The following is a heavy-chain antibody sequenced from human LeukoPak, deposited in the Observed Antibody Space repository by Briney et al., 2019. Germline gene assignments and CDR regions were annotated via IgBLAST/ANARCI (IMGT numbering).Heavy chain of an antibody. CDR3: VKDVDSTGYYSVGGFDY. CDR2: ISWNSGNI. D-gene: IGHD3-22*01. V-gene: IGHV3-9*01. CDR1: GFSFEDYA. J-gene: IGHJ4*02. Sequence: GGSLRLSCVASGFSFEDYAMHWVRHAPGKGLEWVSGISWNSGNIGYADSVKGRFTISRDNAKNSLYLQMNSLRAEDTAFYSCVKDVDSTGYYSVGGFDYWGQGTLVTVSS.